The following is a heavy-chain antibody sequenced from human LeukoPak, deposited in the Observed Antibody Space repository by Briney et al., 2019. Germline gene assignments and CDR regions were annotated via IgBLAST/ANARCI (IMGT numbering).Heavy chain of an antibody. D-gene: IGHD6-13*01. CDR3: ARDEVVVAAAGSTGSDY. CDR2: INPNSGGT. CDR1: GYTFTVYY. Sequence: ASVKVSCKASGYTFTVYYMHWVRQAPGQGLEWMGRINPNSGGTNYAQKFQGRVTMTRDTSISTAYMELSRLRSDDTAVYYCARDEVVVAAAGSTGSDYWGQGTLVTVSS. J-gene: IGHJ4*02. V-gene: IGHV1-2*06.